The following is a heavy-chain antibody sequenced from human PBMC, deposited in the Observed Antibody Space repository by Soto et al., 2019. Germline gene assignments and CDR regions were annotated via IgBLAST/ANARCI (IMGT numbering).Heavy chain of an antibody. D-gene: IGHD3-10*01. CDR3: AHSPAPRVYFQH. CDR2: IYWDDGK. Sequence: PTLVNPTQTLTLTCVFSGFSLNTGGVTVGWIRQPPGKALEWVALIYWDDGKRYSPSLKSRLTITKETSRNQVVLTMTNVDPEDTATYFCAHSPAPRVYFQHWGEGTLVTVSS. J-gene: IGHJ1*01. CDR1: GFSLNTGGVT. V-gene: IGHV2-5*02.